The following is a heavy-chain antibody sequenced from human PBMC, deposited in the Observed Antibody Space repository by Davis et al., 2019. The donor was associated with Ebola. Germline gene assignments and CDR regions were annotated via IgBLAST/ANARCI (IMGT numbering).Heavy chain of an antibody. CDR3: AGNSVTTRLDYYGMDV. CDR1: GYTFSTYA. D-gene: IGHD4-17*01. CDR2: INAGNGNT. V-gene: IGHV1-3*01. J-gene: IGHJ6*02. Sequence: AASVKVPCKASGYTFSTYAMHWVRQAPGQRLEWMGWINAGNGNTIYSQNFQGRVTITRDTSASTVYMELSSLRSEDTAVYYCAGNSVTTRLDYYGMDVWGQGTTVTVSS.